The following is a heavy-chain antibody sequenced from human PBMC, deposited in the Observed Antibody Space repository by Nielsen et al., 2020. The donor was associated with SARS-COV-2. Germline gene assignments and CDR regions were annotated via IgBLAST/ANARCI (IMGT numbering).Heavy chain of an antibody. J-gene: IGHJ4*02. CDR3: AREQWLVSPFDY. V-gene: IGHV3-30-3*01. Sequence: GESLKISCAASGFTFSSYAMHWVRQAPGKGLEWVAVISYDGSNKYYADSVKGRFTISRDNSKNTLYLQMNSLRAEDTAVYYCAREQWLVSPFDYWGQGTLVTVSS. CDR1: GFTFSSYA. CDR2: ISYDGSNK. D-gene: IGHD6-19*01.